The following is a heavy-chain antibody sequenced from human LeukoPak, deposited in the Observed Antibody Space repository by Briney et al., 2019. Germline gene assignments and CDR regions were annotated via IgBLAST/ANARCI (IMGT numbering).Heavy chain of an antibody. CDR2: INHSGTT. Sequence: SETLSLTCAVYGGSFSGCYWSWIRQPPGKGLEWIGEINHSGTTNYNSSLKSRVTISVDKSKNQFSLKLRSVTAADTAVYYCARGQIRGLGGNLGDWGRGTPVTVSS. CDR1: GGSFSGCY. V-gene: IGHV4-34*01. J-gene: IGHJ4*02. CDR3: ARGQIRGLGGNLGD. D-gene: IGHD3-16*01.